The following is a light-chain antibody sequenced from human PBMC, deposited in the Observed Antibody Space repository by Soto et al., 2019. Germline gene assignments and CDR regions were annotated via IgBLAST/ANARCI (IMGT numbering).Light chain of an antibody. CDR3: RSYAGSSTLAV. CDR2: EGS. Sequence: QSALTQPASVSGSPGQSITISCTGTSSDVGSYNLVSWYQQHPGKAPKLMIYEGSKRPSGVSNRFSGSKSGNTASLTISGLQAEDEADYYCRSYAGSSTLAVFGGGTQLTVL. J-gene: IGLJ7*01. V-gene: IGLV2-23*01. CDR1: SSDVGSYNL.